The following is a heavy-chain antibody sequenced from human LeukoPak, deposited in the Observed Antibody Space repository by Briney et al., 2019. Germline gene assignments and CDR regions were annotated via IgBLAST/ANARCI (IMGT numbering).Heavy chain of an antibody. Sequence: ASVKVSCKASGGTFSSYAISWVRQAPGQGLEWMGRINPILGIANYAQKFQGRVTITADKSTSTAYMELSSLRSEDTAVYYCARDAGSIDYYDSSGYLDPWGQGTLVTVSS. CDR3: ARDAGSIDYYDSSGYLDP. V-gene: IGHV1-69*04. CDR1: GGTFSSYA. J-gene: IGHJ5*02. CDR2: INPILGIA. D-gene: IGHD3-22*01.